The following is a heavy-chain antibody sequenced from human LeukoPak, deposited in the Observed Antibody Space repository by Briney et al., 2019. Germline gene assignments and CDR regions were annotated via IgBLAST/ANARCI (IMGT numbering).Heavy chain of an antibody. CDR3: ASTYCSGGSCYSWRAFDI. J-gene: IGHJ3*02. CDR1: GYTLTELS. V-gene: IGHV1-24*01. D-gene: IGHD2-15*01. Sequence: AASVKVSCKVSGYTLTELSMHWVRQAPGKGLEWMGGFDPEDGETIYAQKFQGRVTMTEDTSTDTAYMELSSLRSEDTAVYYCASTYCSGGSCYSWRAFDIWGQGTMVTVSS. CDR2: FDPEDGET.